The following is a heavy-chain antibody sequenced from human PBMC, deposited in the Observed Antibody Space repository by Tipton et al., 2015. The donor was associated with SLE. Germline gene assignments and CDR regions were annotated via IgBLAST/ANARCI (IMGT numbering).Heavy chain of an antibody. V-gene: IGHV4-30-2*03. CDR2: VYHTGNT. D-gene: IGHD3-10*01. J-gene: IGHJ4*02. Sequence: TLSLTCAVSGGSISSGGYSWAWVRQPPGKGLEWIGTVYHTGNTYYNPSLKSRVTMSVDTSKNQFSLKLNSVTAADTAVYYCAKNSGSYYFDDWGQGTLVTASS. CDR3: AKNSGSYYFDD. CDR1: GGSISSGGYS.